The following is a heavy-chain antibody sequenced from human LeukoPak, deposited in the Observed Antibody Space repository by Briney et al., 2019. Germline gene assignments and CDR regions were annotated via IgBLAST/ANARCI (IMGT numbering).Heavy chain of an antibody. D-gene: IGHD3-3*01. CDR3: ARDPRGPYYDFWSGYYYFDY. Sequence: GGSLRLSCAASGFTFSSYSMNWVRQAPGKGLEWVSSISSSSSYIYYADSVKGRFTISRDNAKNSLYLQMNSLRAEDTAVYYCARDPRGPYYDFWSGYYYFDYWGQGALVTVSS. V-gene: IGHV3-21*01. CDR2: ISSSSSYI. J-gene: IGHJ4*02. CDR1: GFTFSSYS.